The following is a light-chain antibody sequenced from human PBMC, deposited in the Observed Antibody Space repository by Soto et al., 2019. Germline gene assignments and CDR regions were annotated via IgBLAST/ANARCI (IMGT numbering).Light chain of an antibody. Sequence: QSVLTQPASVSGSPGQSITISCTGSSSDVGSYNLVSWYQQHPGKAPKLMIYEVSKRPSGVSNRFSGSKSGNTASLTIAGLQAEDGADYYCSSYGGSRNVVLGGGTKPTVL. CDR2: EVS. J-gene: IGLJ2*01. CDR3: SSYGGSRNVV. CDR1: SSDVGSYNL. V-gene: IGLV2-23*02.